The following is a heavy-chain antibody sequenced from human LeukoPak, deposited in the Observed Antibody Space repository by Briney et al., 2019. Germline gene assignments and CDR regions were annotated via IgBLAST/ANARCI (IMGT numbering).Heavy chain of an antibody. D-gene: IGHD3-9*01. CDR2: ISGSGDYT. CDR1: EFTFSSYA. J-gene: IGHJ3*02. CDR3: ARDPNYDILTGYPAGHAFDI. Sequence: PGGSLRLSCAASEFTFSSYAMTWVRQAPGKGLECVSSISGSGDYTYYRDSVKGQFTMSRDNSKNTVYLNMNSLRAEDTAVYYCARDPNYDILTGYPAGHAFDIWGQGTMVTVSS. V-gene: IGHV3-23*01.